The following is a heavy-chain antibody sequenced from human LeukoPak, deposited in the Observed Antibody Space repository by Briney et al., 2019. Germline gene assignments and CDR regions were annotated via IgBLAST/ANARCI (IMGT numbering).Heavy chain of an antibody. Sequence: GGSLRLSCAASGFTFSSYAMSWVRQAPGQGLEWMGWISAYNGNTNYAQKLQGRVTMTTDTSTSTAYMELRSLRSDDTAVYYCARSGYVMNNWFDPWGQGTLVTVSS. J-gene: IGHJ5*02. CDR3: ARSGYVMNNWFDP. V-gene: IGHV1-18*01. CDR1: GFTFSSYA. CDR2: ISAYNGNT. D-gene: IGHD3-3*01.